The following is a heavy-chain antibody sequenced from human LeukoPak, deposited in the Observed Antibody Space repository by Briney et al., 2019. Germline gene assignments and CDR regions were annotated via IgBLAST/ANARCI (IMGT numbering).Heavy chain of an antibody. CDR1: GYTFTGYY. CDR3: ARSPNDYSNFDP. V-gene: IGHV1-2*02. Sequence: ASVKVSCKASGYTFTGYYMHWVRQAPGQGLEWMGWINPNSGGTNYAQKFQGRVTMTRDTSISTAYMELSRLRSDDTAVYYCARSPNDYSNFDPWGQGTLVTVSS. D-gene: IGHD4-4*01. J-gene: IGHJ5*02. CDR2: INPNSGGT.